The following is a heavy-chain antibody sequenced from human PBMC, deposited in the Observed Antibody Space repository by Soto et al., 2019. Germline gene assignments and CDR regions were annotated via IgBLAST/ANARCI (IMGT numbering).Heavy chain of an antibody. CDR1: GFTFSSYA. V-gene: IGHV3-23*01. CDR3: ALDLRGYYFDF. Sequence: PGGSLRLSCAASGFTFSSYAMNWGRQAPGKGLECVAFITGSGAITYYADSVKGRFTVSRDNSKNTLYLQMNTLRAEDTAVYYCALDLRGYYFDFWGQGALVTVSS. D-gene: IGHD3-16*01. J-gene: IGHJ4*02. CDR2: ITGSGAIT.